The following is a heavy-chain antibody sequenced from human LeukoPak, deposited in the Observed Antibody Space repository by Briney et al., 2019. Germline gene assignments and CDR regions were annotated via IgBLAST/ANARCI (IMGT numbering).Heavy chain of an antibody. CDR2: ISPYNGNS. CDR1: GYTFIHYG. J-gene: IGHJ5*02. CDR3: ARVIWGSCSGGSCQRWFDP. V-gene: IGHV1-18*01. Sequence: ASVKVSCKASGYTFIHYGIGWVRQAPGQGPEWMGWISPYNGNSNFAQQLQDRITMTTDTSTSTAYMELRSLTSDDTAVYYCARVIWGSCSGGSCQRWFDPWGQGTLVTVSS. D-gene: IGHD2-15*01.